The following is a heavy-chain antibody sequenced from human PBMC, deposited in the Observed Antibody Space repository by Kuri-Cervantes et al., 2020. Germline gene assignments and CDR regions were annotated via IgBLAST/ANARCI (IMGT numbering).Heavy chain of an antibody. J-gene: IGHJ4*02. CDR1: GFTFSSYS. D-gene: IGHD3-10*02. V-gene: IGHV3-21*01. Sequence: GGSLRLSSAASGFTFSSYSMTWVRQAPGKGLGWVSSISSSSSYIYYTDSVTGRFTISRDKAKNSLYQQMNSLRAEDTAVYYCASTTLFEINYFDYWGQGTLVTVSS. CDR2: ISSSSSYI. CDR3: ASTTLFEINYFDY.